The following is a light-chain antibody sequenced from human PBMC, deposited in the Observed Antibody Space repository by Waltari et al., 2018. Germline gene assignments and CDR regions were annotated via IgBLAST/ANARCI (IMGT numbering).Light chain of an antibody. Sequence: AIRMTQSPSSFSASTGDRVTIPCRASQAIGSYLAWYRQKPGRVPKLLISAASTLQSGVPSRFTCSGSGTDFTLTINCLQSEDFATYYCQQYYDYPRTFGQGTKVEVK. CDR3: QQYYDYPRT. J-gene: IGKJ1*01. CDR2: AAS. V-gene: IGKV1-8*01. CDR1: QAIGSY.